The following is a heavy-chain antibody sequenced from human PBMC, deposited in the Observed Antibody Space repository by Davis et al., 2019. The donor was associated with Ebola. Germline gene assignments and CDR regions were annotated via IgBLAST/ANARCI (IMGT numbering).Heavy chain of an antibody. CDR2: INPNSGGT. CDR3: ARETIAVAALGAFDI. V-gene: IGHV1-2*04. D-gene: IGHD6-19*01. J-gene: IGHJ3*02. CDR1: GYTFTGYY. Sequence: ASVKVSCKASGYTFTGYYMHWVRQAPGQGLEWMGWINPNSGGTNYAQKFQGWVTMTRDTSISTAYMELSSLRSEDTAVYYCARETIAVAALGAFDIWGQGTMVTVSS.